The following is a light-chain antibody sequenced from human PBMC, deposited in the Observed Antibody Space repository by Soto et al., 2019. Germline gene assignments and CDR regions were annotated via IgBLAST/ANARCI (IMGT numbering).Light chain of an antibody. V-gene: IGLV3-1*01. CDR3: QAWDSSAYV. J-gene: IGLJ1*01. CDR2: QDS. CDR1: KLGDKQ. Sequence: SYELTQPPSVSVSPGQTASITCSGDKLGDKQACWDQQKSGQSPVLVIYQDSKRPSGITGRFSGYNSGNTATLTISGTQAMDEADYYCQAWDSSAYVFGTGTKLTVL.